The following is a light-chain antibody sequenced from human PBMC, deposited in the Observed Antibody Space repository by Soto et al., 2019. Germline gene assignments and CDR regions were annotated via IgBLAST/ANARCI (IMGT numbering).Light chain of an antibody. CDR3: AAWDDSPNGVV. CDR1: SSNIGSNT. CDR2: SNN. Sequence: QAVVTQPPSASGTPGQRVTISCSGSSSNIGSNTVYWYQQLPGTAPKLLIYSNNQRPSGVPDRFSGSKPGTSASLAISGLLSEDEADYYCAAWDDSPNGVVFGGGTKLTVL. J-gene: IGLJ2*01. V-gene: IGLV1-44*01.